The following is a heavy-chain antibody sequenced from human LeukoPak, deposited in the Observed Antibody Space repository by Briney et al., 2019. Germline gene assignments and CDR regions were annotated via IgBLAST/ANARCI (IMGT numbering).Heavy chain of an antibody. Sequence: GASVKVSCKASGYTFTGYYIHWVRQAPGQGLEWMGWINPNSGGTNYAQRFQGRVTMTRDTSISTAYMELSRLTSDDAAVFYRARVTGTTGAWGQGTLVTVSS. V-gene: IGHV1-2*02. J-gene: IGHJ5*02. CDR1: GYTFTGYY. CDR2: INPNSGGT. CDR3: ARVTGTTGA. D-gene: IGHD1-1*01.